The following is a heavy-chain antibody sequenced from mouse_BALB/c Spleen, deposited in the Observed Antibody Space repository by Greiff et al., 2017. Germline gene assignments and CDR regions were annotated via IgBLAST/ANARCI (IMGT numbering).Heavy chain of an antibody. CDR1: GYSITSDYA. J-gene: IGHJ4*01. CDR3: ARNWDDYAMDY. V-gene: IGHV3-2*02. D-gene: IGHD4-1*01. CDR2: ISYSGST. Sequence: EVQLQESGPGLVKPSQSLSLTCTVTGYSITSDYAWNWIRQFPGNKLEWMGYISYSGSTSYNPSLKSRISITRDTSKNQFFLQLNSVTTEDTATYYCARNWDDYAMDYWGQGTSVTVSS.